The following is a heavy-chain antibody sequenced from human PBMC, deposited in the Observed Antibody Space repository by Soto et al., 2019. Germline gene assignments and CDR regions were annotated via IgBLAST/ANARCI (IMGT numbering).Heavy chain of an antibody. J-gene: IGHJ5*02. CDR2: ISSSGSTI. V-gene: IGHV3-11*01. Sequence: GGSLRLSCAASGFTFSDYYMTWIRQAPGKGLEWVSYISSSGSTIFYADSVKGRFTISRDNAKNSLYLQMNSLRAEDTAVYYCARDHSAFLCSSTSCYKELPFHWFDPWGQGTLVTVSS. CDR3: ARDHSAFLCSSTSCYKELPFHWFDP. D-gene: IGHD2-2*02. CDR1: GFTFSDYY.